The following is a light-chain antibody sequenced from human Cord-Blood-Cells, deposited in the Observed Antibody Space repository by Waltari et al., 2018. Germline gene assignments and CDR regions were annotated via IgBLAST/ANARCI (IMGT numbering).Light chain of an antibody. Sequence: QSALTQPPSASGSPGQSVTIPCTGTSSDVGGYNYVSWYQQHPGKPPKLMIYDVSKRPSGVPDRFSGSKSGNTASLTVSGLQAEDEADYYCSSYAGSNNLVFGGGTKLTVL. CDR3: SSYAGSNNLV. V-gene: IGLV2-8*01. J-gene: IGLJ3*02. CDR2: DVS. CDR1: SSDVGGYNY.